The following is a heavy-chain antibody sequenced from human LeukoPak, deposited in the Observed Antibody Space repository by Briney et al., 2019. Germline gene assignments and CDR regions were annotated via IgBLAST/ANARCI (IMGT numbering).Heavy chain of an antibody. Sequence: GGSLRLSCAASGFTFSNYWMNWVRQAPGKGLEWVANIKQDETEKYYVDSVKGRFTISRDNAKNSLYLQMNSLRAEGTAVYYCARGRGGYFYTLIDYWGQGILVTVSS. D-gene: IGHD3-22*01. CDR1: GFTFSNYW. CDR3: ARGRGGYFYTLIDY. CDR2: IKQDETEK. V-gene: IGHV3-7*01. J-gene: IGHJ4*02.